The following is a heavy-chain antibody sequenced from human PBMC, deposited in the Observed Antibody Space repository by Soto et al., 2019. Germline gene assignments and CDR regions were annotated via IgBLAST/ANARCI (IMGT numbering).Heavy chain of an antibody. V-gene: IGHV5-51*01. CDR1: QDIFTSNW. CDR3: ARHGVSFGHFDY. J-gene: IGHJ4*02. CDR2: IYPDDSYV. Sequence: GESLKISCQGSQDIFTSNWIGWLRQMPGKCLEWMGVIYPDDSYVKYNPSFQGQVTISVDKSISTAYLQWSRLRDSDTAMYFCARHGVSFGHFDYWGQGTPVTVSS. D-gene: IGHD3-3*01.